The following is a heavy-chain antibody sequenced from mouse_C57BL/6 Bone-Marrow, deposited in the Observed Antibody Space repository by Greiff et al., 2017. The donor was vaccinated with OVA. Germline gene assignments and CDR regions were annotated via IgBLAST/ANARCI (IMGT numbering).Heavy chain of an antibody. CDR1: GYTFTNYW. J-gene: IGHJ4*01. Sequence: VQLQQSGAELVKPGASVKVSCKASGYTFTNYWMHWVKQRPGQGLEWIGRIHPSDGDTNYNQKFKGKATLTVDKSSSTAYMQLSSLTSEDAAVYYCEIRYYGMDYWGQGTSVTVSS. CDR2: IHPSDGDT. CDR3: EIRYYGMDY. V-gene: IGHV1-74*01.